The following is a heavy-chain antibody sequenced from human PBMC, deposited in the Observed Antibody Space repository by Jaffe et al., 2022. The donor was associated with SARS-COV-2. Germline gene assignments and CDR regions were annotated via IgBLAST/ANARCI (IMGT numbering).Heavy chain of an antibody. V-gene: IGHV3-23*01. CDR2: ISGSGHST. CDR3: AKGPRWSSYAMDV. CDR1: ELTFSSYT. J-gene: IGHJ6*02. Sequence: EVHLLESGGGLVQPGGSLRLSCAASELTFSSYTMSWVRQAPGKGLEWVSGISGSGHSTYYADSVKGRITISRDNSKNTLYLLMSSLRVEDTAQYYCAKGPRWSSYAMDVWGQGTTVTVSS. D-gene: IGHD2-8*01.